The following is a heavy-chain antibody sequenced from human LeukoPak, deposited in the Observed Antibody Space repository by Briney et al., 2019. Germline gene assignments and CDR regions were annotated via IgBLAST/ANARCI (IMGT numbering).Heavy chain of an antibody. Sequence: ASVKVSCKASGFTSTSYYMHWVRQAPGQGLEWMGIINPSGGSGSTSYAQKFQGRVTMTRDTSTSTVYMELSSLRSEDTAVYFCARDKSGNDCFDPWGQGTLVTVSS. V-gene: IGHV1-46*01. D-gene: IGHD5-12*01. J-gene: IGHJ5*02. CDR1: GFTSTSYY. CDR2: INPSGGSGST. CDR3: ARDKSGNDCFDP.